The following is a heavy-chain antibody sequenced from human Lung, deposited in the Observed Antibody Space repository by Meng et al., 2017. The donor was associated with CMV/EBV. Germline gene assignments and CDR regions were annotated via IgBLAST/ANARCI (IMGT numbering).Heavy chain of an antibody. CDR1: GFTFSSYA. CDR3: AKFTLTYYFDY. Sequence: VERLGSGGGLVRPWGSLRLPCAASGFTFSSYAMSWVRQAPGKGLEWVSAISGSGGSTYYADSVKGRFTISRDNSKNTLYLQMNSLRAEDTAVYYCAKFTLTYYFDYWGQGTLVTVSS. CDR2: ISGSGGST. J-gene: IGHJ4*02. V-gene: IGHV3-23*01.